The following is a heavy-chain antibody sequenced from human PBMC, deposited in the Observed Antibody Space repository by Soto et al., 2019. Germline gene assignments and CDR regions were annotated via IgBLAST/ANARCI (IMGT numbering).Heavy chain of an antibody. CDR3: AREQTVDISDGRAFDI. CDR1: GYTFTAYY. CDR2: INPNSGGT. D-gene: IGHD5-12*01. Sequence: QVQLVQSGAEVKKPGASVKVSCKASGYTFTAYYIHWVRQAPGQGLEWMGWINPNSGGTNYGQKFQGRVTMTRDTSISTAYMELSRLRSDDTAVYYCAREQTVDISDGRAFDIWGQGTMVTVSS. J-gene: IGHJ3*02. V-gene: IGHV1-2*02.